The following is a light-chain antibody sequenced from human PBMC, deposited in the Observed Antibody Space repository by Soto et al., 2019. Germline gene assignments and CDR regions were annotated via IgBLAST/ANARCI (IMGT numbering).Light chain of an antibody. CDR1: SGHSNYA. V-gene: IGLV4-69*01. CDR2: LNRDGSH. CDR3: RTWGTGIVI. Sequence: QPVLTQSPSASASLGASVKLTCTLSSGHSNYAIAWHQQQPEKGPRYLMKLNRDGSHSKGDGIPNRFSGSSSGAERYLTISSLQSEDEAYYYCRTWGTGIVIFGGGTKVTVL. J-gene: IGLJ2*01.